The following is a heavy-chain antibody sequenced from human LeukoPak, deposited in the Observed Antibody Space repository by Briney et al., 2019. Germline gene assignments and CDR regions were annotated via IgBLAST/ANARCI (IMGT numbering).Heavy chain of an antibody. J-gene: IGHJ4*02. V-gene: IGHV3-30*18. Sequence: GGSLRLSWAASGFTFSSYGMHWVRQAPGKGLEWVAVISYDGSNKYYADSVKGRFTISRDNSKNTLYLQMNSLRAEDTAVYYCAKDLYYYDSSGYAFSYSYDYWGQGTLVTVSS. CDR2: ISYDGSNK. CDR3: AKDLYYYDSSGYAFSYSYDY. D-gene: IGHD3-22*01. CDR1: GFTFSSYG.